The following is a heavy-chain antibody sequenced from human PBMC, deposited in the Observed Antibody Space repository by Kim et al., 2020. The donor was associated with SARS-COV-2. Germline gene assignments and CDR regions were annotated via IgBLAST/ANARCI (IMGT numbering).Heavy chain of an antibody. CDR1: GFTFSSYA. J-gene: IGHJ3*02. Sequence: GGSLRLSCAASGFTFSSYAIHWVRQAPGKGLEWVAVISYDGSNKYYADSVRGRFTISRDNSKNTLYLLMHSLRAEDTAVYYCARQKQAIRDDAFDIWGQG. CDR2: ISYDGSNK. CDR3: ARQKQAIRDDAFDI. D-gene: IGHD3-3*01. V-gene: IGHV3-30*04.